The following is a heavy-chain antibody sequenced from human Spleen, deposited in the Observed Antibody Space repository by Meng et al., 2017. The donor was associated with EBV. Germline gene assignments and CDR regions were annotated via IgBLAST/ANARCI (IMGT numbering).Heavy chain of an antibody. Sequence: QGQLWQSGAEVKQPGASVTVSCKASGYTFSGYNMYWVRQSPGQGLEWMGRINPNSGGTNYAQNFQGRVTMTRDTSISTGYMELSRLTSDDTAVYYCARDLTYCGGDCYWGQGTLVTVSS. D-gene: IGHD2-21*02. CDR2: INPNSGGT. V-gene: IGHV1-2*06. J-gene: IGHJ4*02. CDR1: GYTFSGYN. CDR3: ARDLTYCGGDCY.